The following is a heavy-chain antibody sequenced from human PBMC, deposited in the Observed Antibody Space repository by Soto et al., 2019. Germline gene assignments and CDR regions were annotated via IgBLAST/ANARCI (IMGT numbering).Heavy chain of an antibody. CDR1: GGSLTSSSYY. J-gene: IGHJ4*02. D-gene: IGHD2-21*01. CDR3: ARVPDLRYCGTSCYPDS. Sequence: SETLSLTCPVSGGSLTSSSYYWGWIRQPPGKGLEWIGSIYYSGSTYYNPSLKSRVTISVDTSKNQFSLKLSSVTAADTAVYYCARVPDLRYCGTSCYPDSWGQGTLVTVSS. CDR2: IYYSGST. V-gene: IGHV4-39*01.